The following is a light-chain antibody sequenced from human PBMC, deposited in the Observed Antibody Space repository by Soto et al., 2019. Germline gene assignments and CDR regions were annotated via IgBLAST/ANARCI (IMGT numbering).Light chain of an antibody. Sequence: SYELTQPRSVSVSPGQTVSFTRCRNNIGSKSVHWYQQKPGQAPVLVVYDDSDRPSGIPERISASNSGNTAALTISRVEAGDEADYHCQVWDSNSDHYVFGTGTKVTVL. V-gene: IGLV3-21*02. CDR1: NIGSKS. CDR3: QVWDSNSDHYV. J-gene: IGLJ1*01. CDR2: DDS.